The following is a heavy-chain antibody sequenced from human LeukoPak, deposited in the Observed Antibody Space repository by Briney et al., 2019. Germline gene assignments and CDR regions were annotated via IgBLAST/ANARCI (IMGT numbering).Heavy chain of an antibody. Sequence: ASVKVSCKASGYTFTSYYMHWVRQAPGQGLEWMGIINPSGGSTSYAQKFQGRVTMTRDTSTSTVYMELSSLRSEDTAVYYCARDRSGSYWDYYYYMDVWGKGTTVTVSS. V-gene: IGHV1-46*01. D-gene: IGHD1-26*01. J-gene: IGHJ6*03. CDR1: GYTFTSYY. CDR3: ARDRSGSYWDYYYYMDV. CDR2: INPSGGST.